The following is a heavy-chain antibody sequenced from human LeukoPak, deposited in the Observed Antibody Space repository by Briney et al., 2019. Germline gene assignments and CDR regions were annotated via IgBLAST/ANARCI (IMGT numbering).Heavy chain of an antibody. CDR1: GFTFSSYG. CDR3: AKPQPAYGDCGEIDYYFDY. V-gene: IGHV3-23*01. Sequence: GGTLRLSCAASGFTFSSYGMSWVRQAPVKGLEWVSAISGSGGSTFSADSVKGRFTISRDNSKNTLYLQMNSLRAEDTAIYYCAKPQPAYGDCGEIDYYFDYWGQGTLVTVSS. D-gene: IGHD4-17*01. CDR2: ISGSGGST. J-gene: IGHJ4*02.